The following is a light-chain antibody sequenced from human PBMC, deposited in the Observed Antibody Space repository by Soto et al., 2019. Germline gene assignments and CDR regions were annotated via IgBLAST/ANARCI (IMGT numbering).Light chain of an antibody. CDR2: GNS. V-gene: IGLV1-40*01. J-gene: IGLJ3*02. Sequence: QLVLTQPPSVSGAPGQRVTISCTRSSSNIGAGYDVHWYQQLPGTAPKLLMYGNSNRPSGVPDRFSGSKSGTSDSLAITGLQAEDEADYYCQSYDSSLSGWVFGGGTKLTVL. CDR1: SSNIGAGYD. CDR3: QSYDSSLSGWV.